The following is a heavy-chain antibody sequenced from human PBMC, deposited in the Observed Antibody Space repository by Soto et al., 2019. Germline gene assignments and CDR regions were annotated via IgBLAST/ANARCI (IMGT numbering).Heavy chain of an antibody. J-gene: IGHJ3*01. CDR3: ARRGSS. CDR2: IHPAGQPI. D-gene: IGHD2-2*01. V-gene: IGHV3-48*03. Sequence: EVRLVESGGGLVQPGGSLRLSCVASGFTFSSSEMYWVRQAPGKGLEWVSYIHPAGQPIFYADSVKGRFTISRDNAKNSLYLQMNSLRAEDTAVYYCARRGSSWGQGTMVTVSS. CDR1: GFTFSSSE.